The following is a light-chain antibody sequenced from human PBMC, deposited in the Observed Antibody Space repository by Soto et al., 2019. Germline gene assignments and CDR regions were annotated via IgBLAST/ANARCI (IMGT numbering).Light chain of an antibody. V-gene: IGLV2-14*03. CDR1: SSDVGGYNY. Sequence: QPVLTQPASVSGAPGQSITISRTGTSSDVGGYNYVSWYQHHPGKAPKLMIYDVSNRPSGVSNRFSGSKSGNTASLTISGLQAEDEADYYCSSYTSSSTLYVFGTGTKVTVL. CDR2: DVS. CDR3: SSYTSSSTLYV. J-gene: IGLJ1*01.